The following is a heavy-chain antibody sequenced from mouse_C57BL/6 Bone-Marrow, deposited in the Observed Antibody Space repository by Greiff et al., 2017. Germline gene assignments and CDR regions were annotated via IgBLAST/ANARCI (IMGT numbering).Heavy chain of an antibody. CDR2: IDPANGNT. Sequence: VQLQQSVAELVRPGSSVKLSCTASGYTFTNTYMHWVKQRPKQGLEWIGRIDPANGNTKYAPKFQGKATITVDTSSNTAYLQLSSLTSEDAANYYCARAMGREIDYWGQGTLVTVSA. V-gene: IGHV14-3*01. CDR3: ARAMGREIDY. J-gene: IGHJ3*01. CDR1: GYTFTNTY. D-gene: IGHD1-1*02.